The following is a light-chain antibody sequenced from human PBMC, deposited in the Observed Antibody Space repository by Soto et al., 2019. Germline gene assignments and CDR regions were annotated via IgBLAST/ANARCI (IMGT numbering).Light chain of an antibody. CDR1: QSVRSNY. CDR2: DAS. CDR3: QQYRSSPLT. J-gene: IGKJ4*01. V-gene: IGKV3-20*01. Sequence: EIVLTQSPGTLSLSPGERATLSCRASQSVRSNYLAWYQQKPGQAPRFLIYDASSRATGIPDRFSGSGSGTDFTLTISRLEPEDFAVYYCQQYRSSPLTFGGGTKVDIK.